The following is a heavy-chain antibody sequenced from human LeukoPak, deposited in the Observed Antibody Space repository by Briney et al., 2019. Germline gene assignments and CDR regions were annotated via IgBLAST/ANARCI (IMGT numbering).Heavy chain of an antibody. D-gene: IGHD1-7*01. CDR3: ARKGTLTYYFDY. CDR2: IYSGGST. Sequence: GGSLRLSCAASGFTVSSNYMSWVRQAPGKGLEWVSVIYSGGSTYYADSVKGRITISRDNSKNTLYLQMNSLRAEDTAVYYCARKGTLTYYFDYWGQGTLVTVSS. CDR1: GFTVSSNY. J-gene: IGHJ4*02. V-gene: IGHV3-53*01.